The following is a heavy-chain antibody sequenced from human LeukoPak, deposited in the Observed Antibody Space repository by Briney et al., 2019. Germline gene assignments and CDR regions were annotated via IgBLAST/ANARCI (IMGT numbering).Heavy chain of an antibody. D-gene: IGHD6-13*01. CDR2: IYYSGST. CDR3: ARGDLYSSSWPIDY. V-gene: IGHV4-39*07. Sequence: SETLSLTCTVSGGSITSSSYYWGCIRQPPGKGLEWIGSIYYSGSTHYSPSLKSRVTISVDMSKNQFSLKLSSVTAADTAIYYCARGDLYSSSWPIDYWGQGTLVTVSS. J-gene: IGHJ4*02. CDR1: GGSITSSSYY.